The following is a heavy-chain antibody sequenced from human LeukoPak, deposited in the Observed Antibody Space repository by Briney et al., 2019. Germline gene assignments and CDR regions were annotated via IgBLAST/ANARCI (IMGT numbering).Heavy chain of an antibody. CDR2: MNPKSGNT. Sequence: GASVKVSCKASGYTFTSYDINWVRQATGLGPEWMGWMNPKSGNTGYAQKFQGRVTMTRNTSISTAYLELSSLTSEDTAVYYCARGPNKYDGGNSGSAWFDPWGQGSLVTVSS. CDR1: GYTFTSYD. J-gene: IGHJ5*02. V-gene: IGHV1-8*01. D-gene: IGHD4-23*01. CDR3: ARGPNKYDGGNSGSAWFDP.